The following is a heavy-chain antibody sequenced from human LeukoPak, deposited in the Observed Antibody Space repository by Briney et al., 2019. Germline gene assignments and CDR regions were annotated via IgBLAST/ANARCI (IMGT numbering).Heavy chain of an antibody. CDR3: GRVRGSYFFDF. V-gene: IGHV3-64*01. CDR2: ISSNGGST. CDR1: GFTFSSYA. D-gene: IGHD1-26*01. Sequence: QPGGSLRLSCAASGFTFSSYAMYWVRQAPGKGLEYVSSISSNGGSTYYANSVKGRFTISRDNSKNTLSLQMGSLRPADMAVYYCGRVRGSYFFDFWGQGTLVTVSS. J-gene: IGHJ4*02.